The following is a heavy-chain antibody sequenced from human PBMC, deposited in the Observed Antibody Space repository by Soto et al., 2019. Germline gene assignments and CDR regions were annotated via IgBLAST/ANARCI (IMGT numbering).Heavy chain of an antibody. J-gene: IGHJ6*02. D-gene: IGHD2-2*01. Sequence: GGSLRLSCAASGFTFSSYAMSWVRQAPGKGLEWVSAISGSGGSTYYADSVKGRFTISRDNSKNTLYLQMNSLRAEDTAVYYCAKDLDCSSTSCYQMDVWGQGTTVTVSS. V-gene: IGHV3-23*01. CDR3: AKDLDCSSTSCYQMDV. CDR1: GFTFSSYA. CDR2: ISGSGGST.